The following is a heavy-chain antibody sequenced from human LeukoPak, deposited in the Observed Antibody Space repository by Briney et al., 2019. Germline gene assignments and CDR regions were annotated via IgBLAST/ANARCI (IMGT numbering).Heavy chain of an antibody. CDR1: RFTFSDYY. D-gene: IGHD3-3*01. J-gene: IGHJ4*02. Sequence: GGSLRLSCAASRFTFSDYYMSWIRQAPGKGLEWVSYISSSGDTIYYADSVKGRSTISRDNAKNSLYLQMNSLRAEDTAVYYCAREYHRGTFGMIGIWGQGTLVTVSS. CDR3: AREYHRGTFGMIGI. CDR2: ISSSGDTI. V-gene: IGHV3-11*04.